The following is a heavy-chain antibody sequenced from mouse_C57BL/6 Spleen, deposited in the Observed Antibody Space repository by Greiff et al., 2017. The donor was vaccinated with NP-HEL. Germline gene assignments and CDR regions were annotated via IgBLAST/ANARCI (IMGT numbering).Heavy chain of an antibody. Sequence: EVKVEESEGGLVQPGSSMKLSCTASGFTFSDYYMAWVRQVPEKGLEWVANINYDGSSTYYLDSLKSRFIISRDNAKNILYLQMSSLKSEDTATYYCAREGFTTVVATYWYFDVWGTGTTVTVSS. D-gene: IGHD1-1*01. CDR3: AREGFTTVVATYWYFDV. V-gene: IGHV5-16*01. CDR1: GFTFSDYY. CDR2: INYDGSST. J-gene: IGHJ1*03.